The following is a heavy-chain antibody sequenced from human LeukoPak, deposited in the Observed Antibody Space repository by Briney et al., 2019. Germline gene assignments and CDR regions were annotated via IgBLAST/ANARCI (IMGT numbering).Heavy chain of an antibody. J-gene: IGHJ5*02. CDR1: GYSISSGYY. CDR2: IYHSGST. CDR3: ARVRTAAAGMREFDP. V-gene: IGHV4-38-2*02. D-gene: IGHD6-13*01. Sequence: SETLSLTCTVSGYSISSGYYWGWIRQPPGKGLEWIGSIYHSGSTYYNPSLKSRVTISVDTSKNQFSLKLSSVTAADTAVYYCARVRTAAAGMREFDPWGQGTLVTVSS.